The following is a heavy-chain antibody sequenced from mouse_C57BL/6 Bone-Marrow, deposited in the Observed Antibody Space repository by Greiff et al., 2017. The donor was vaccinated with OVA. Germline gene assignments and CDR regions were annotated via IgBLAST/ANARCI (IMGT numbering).Heavy chain of an antibody. J-gene: IGHJ4*01. V-gene: IGHV5-6*01. CDR2: ISSGGSYT. CDR1: GFTFSSYG. CDR3: ARHIDLLLRPGAMDY. D-gene: IGHD1-1*01. Sequence: EVKLQESGGDLVKPGGSLKLSCAASGFTFSSYGMSWVRQTPDKRLEWVATISSGGSYTYYPDSVKGRFTISRDNAKNTLYLQMSSLKSEDTAMYYCARHIDLLLRPGAMDYWGQGTSVTVSS.